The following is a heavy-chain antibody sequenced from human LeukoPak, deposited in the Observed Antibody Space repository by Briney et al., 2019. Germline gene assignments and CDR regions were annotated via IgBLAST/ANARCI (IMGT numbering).Heavy chain of an antibody. CDR3: ASYSSSSRAFDI. D-gene: IGHD6-13*01. CDR2: IYHSGST. V-gene: IGHV4-4*02. CDR1: GGSISSSNW. Sequence: PSGTLSLTRAVSGGSISSSNWWSWVRQPPGKGLEWIGEIYHSGSTNYNPSLKSRVTISVDKSKNQFSLKLSSVTAADTAVYYCASYSSSSRAFDIWGQGTMVTVSS. J-gene: IGHJ3*02.